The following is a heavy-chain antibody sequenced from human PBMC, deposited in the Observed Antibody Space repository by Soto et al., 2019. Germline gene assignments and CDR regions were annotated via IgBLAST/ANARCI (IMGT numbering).Heavy chain of an antibody. J-gene: IGHJ4*02. CDR3: ARAASMLRGVTFKY. CDR2: IFYSGNT. CDR1: RASISSGGFY. Sequence: QVQLQEAGPRLVKPSQTLSLTCSVSRASISSGGFYWSWIRQRPGKGREWVGHIFYSGNTYYNPSLKGRVAISMDASENQFSLELSAVTAADTAVYYCARAASMLRGVTFKYWGPGTLVTVSA. V-gene: IGHV4-31*03. D-gene: IGHD3-10*01.